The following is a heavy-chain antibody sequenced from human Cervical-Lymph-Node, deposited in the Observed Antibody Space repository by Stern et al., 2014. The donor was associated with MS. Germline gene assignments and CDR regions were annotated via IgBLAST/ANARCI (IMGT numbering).Heavy chain of an antibody. CDR3: ARGALAARPQSPRSGMDV. CDR2: INPNSGGT. D-gene: IGHD6-6*01. Sequence: QVQLVQSGAEVKKPGASVKVSCKASGYTFTGYYMHWVRQAPGQGLEWMGWINPNSGGTNYAQEFQGWVTMTRDTSISTAYMELSRLRSDDTAVYYCARGALAARPQSPRSGMDVWGQGTTVTVSS. CDR1: GYTFTGYY. J-gene: IGHJ6*02. V-gene: IGHV1-2*04.